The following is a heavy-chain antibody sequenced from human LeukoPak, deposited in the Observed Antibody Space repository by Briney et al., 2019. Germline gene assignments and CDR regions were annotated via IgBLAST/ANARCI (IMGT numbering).Heavy chain of an antibody. J-gene: IGHJ4*02. CDR3: ARASAYYYDSSGLEFDY. V-gene: IGHV1-46*01. Sequence: GASVKVSCTASGYTFTSYYMHWVRQAPGQGLEWMGIINPSGGSTSYAQKFQGRVTMTRDTSTSTVYMELNSLRSEDTAVYYCARASAYYYDSSGLEFDYWGQGTLVTVSS. D-gene: IGHD3-22*01. CDR2: INPSGGST. CDR1: GYTFTSYY.